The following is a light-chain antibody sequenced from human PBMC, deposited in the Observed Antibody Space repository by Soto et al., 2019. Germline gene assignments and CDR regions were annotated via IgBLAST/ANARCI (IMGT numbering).Light chain of an antibody. J-gene: IGKJ1*01. V-gene: IGKV1-5*03. Sequence: DIPMTQCSSTLSASVGHRVTITCRASQSISSWLAWYQQKPGKAPKLLIYKASSLESGVPSRFSGSGSGTEFTLTISRLQPDDFATYYCQHYNSYPWTFGQGTKVDIK. CDR2: KAS. CDR3: QHYNSYPWT. CDR1: QSISSW.